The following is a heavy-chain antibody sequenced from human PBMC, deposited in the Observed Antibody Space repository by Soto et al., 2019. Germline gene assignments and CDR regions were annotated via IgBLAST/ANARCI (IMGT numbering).Heavy chain of an antibody. Sequence: SETLSLTCTVSGDSISSYYWNWIRQPPGKGLEWIGSVDSSGSTNSNPSLKSRVTMSIDTSKNQFSLKLSSAVAADTAVYYCARRSGVRIFGYYFDSWGQGALVTVSS. V-gene: IGHV4-59*01. J-gene: IGHJ4*02. CDR2: VDSSGST. D-gene: IGHD3-3*01. CDR1: GDSISSYY. CDR3: ARRSGVRIFGYYFDS.